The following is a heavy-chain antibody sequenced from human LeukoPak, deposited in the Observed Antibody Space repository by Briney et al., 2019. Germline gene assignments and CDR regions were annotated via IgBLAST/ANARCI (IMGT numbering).Heavy chain of an antibody. CDR2: INHSGST. V-gene: IGHV4-34*01. Sequence: SETLSLTCAVYGGSFSGYYWSWICQPPGKGLEWIGEINHSGSTNYNPSLKSRVTISVDTSKNQFSLKLSSVTAADTAVYYCARGYCSGGSCYSRGRYYYYGMDVWGQGTTVTVSS. CDR1: GGSFSGYY. D-gene: IGHD2-15*01. J-gene: IGHJ6*02. CDR3: ARGYCSGGSCYSRGRYYYYGMDV.